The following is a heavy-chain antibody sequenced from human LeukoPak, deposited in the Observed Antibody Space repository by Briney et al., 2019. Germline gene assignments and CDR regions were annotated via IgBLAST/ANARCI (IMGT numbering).Heavy chain of an antibody. V-gene: IGHV3-23*01. CDR3: AKDSFPDYYDSSGYWFDY. Sequence: GGSLRLSCAASGFTFSSYAMSWVRQAPGKGLEWVSAISGSGGSTCYADSVKGRFTISRDNSKNTLYLQMNSLRAEDTAVYYCAKDSFPDYYDSSGYWFDYWGQGTLVTVSS. CDR2: ISGSGGST. D-gene: IGHD3-22*01. J-gene: IGHJ4*02. CDR1: GFTFSSYA.